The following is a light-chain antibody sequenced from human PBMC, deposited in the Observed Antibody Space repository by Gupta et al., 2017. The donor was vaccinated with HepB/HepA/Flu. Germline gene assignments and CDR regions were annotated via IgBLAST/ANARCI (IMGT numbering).Light chain of an antibody. CDR3: QQYYSTST. CDR2: WAS. J-gene: IGKJ1*01. CDR1: QSVVYSSNNKNY. Sequence: DIVMTQSPDSLAVSLGERATINCKSSQSVVYSSNNKNYLAWYQQKPGQPPKLLIYWASNREYGVPDRFSGRGSVTDFTLTSSSLQAEDVAVYYWQQYYSTSTFGPGTKVETK. V-gene: IGKV4-1*01.